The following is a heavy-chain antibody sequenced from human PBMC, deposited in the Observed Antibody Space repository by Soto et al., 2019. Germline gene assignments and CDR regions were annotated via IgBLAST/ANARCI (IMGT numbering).Heavy chain of an antibody. V-gene: IGHV1-58*01. CDR2: IDVGNGNT. Sequence: ASVKVSCKASGFTFTSSAVQWVRQARGQRLEWIGWIDVGNGNTKYSQKFQDRVTITRDTSASTAYMELSSLRSEDTAVYYCARVLLDDHHNSPYYPFDYWGQG. CDR1: GFTFTSSA. J-gene: IGHJ4*02. CDR3: ARVLLDDHHNSPYYPFDY. D-gene: IGHD1-26*01.